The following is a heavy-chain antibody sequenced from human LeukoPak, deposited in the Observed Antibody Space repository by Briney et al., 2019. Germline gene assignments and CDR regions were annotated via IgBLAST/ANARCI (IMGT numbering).Heavy chain of an antibody. V-gene: IGHV4-59*01. CDR1: GVSISSYF. J-gene: IGHJ6*02. D-gene: IGHD2-15*01. CDR2: IYYSGST. CDR3: ARAAGRRVVEGVRSLYYFYGVDV. Sequence: PSETLSLTCTVTGVSISSYFWSWIRQPPGKGLEWIGYIYYSGSTYYNLSLKSRVTISIDTSKSHFSLTLLSVTSADSPVYYCARAAGRRVVEGVRSLYYFYGVDVWGQGTTVTVSS.